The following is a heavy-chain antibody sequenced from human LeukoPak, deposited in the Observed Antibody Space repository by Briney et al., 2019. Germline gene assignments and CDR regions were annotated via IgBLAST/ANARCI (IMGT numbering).Heavy chain of an antibody. CDR2: ISGSGGST. CDR3: ARGGDSSGWNY. V-gene: IGHV3-23*01. CDR1: GFTFSSYA. Sequence: GGSLRLSCAASGFTFSSYAMSWVRQAPGKGLEWVSAISGSGGSTYYADSVKGRFTISRDNSKNTLYLQMNSLRAEDTAVYYCARGGDSSGWNYWGQGTLVTVSS. D-gene: IGHD6-19*01. J-gene: IGHJ4*02.